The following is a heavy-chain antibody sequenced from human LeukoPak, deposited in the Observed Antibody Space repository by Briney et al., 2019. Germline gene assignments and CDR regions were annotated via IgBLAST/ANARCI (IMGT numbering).Heavy chain of an antibody. CDR2: ISYDGSNK. CDR3: AKGSDWNYADDAFDI. Sequence: GGWLRLSCAASGFTFSSYGMHWVRQAPGKGLEWVAVISYDGSNKYYADSVKGRFTISRDNSKNTLYLQMNSLRAEDTAVYYCAKGSDWNYADDAFDIWGQGTMVTVSS. J-gene: IGHJ3*02. V-gene: IGHV3-30*18. CDR1: GFTFSSYG. D-gene: IGHD1-7*01.